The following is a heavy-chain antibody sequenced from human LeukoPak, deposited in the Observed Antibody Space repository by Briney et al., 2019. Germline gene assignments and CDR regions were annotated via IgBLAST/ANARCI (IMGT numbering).Heavy chain of an antibody. D-gene: IGHD4-17*01. Sequence: SETLSLTCTVSGGSISSSSYYWGWIRQPPGKGLEWIGSIYYSGSTYYNPSLKSRVTISVDTSKNQFSLKLSSVTAADTAVYYCARGRGDYAFYYYYYYMDVWGKGTTVTVSS. CDR1: GGSISSSSYY. CDR2: IYYSGST. CDR3: ARGRGDYAFYYYYYYMDV. V-gene: IGHV4-39*07. J-gene: IGHJ6*03.